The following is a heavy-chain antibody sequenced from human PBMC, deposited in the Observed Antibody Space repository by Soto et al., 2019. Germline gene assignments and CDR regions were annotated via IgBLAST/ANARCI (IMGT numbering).Heavy chain of an antibody. D-gene: IGHD1-1*01. V-gene: IGHV6-1*01. CDR2: TYYRSKWYH. Sequence: PSQTLSLTCAISGDSVSTSGAAWNWIRQSPSRGLEWLGRTYYRSKWYHEYAGSLKGRVTINPDTSKNHFSLQVNSVTPEDTAVYYCTRVTTSVRGMDVWGQGIKVTVYS. CDR1: GDSVSTSGAA. CDR3: TRVTTSVRGMDV. J-gene: IGHJ6*02.